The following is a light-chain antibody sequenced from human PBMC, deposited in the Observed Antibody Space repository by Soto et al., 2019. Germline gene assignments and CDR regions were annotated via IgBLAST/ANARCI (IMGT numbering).Light chain of an antibody. CDR3: MQGTHWPPIT. CDR1: GRPIYSDAKTE. Sequence: DVVVTQSPLALPVTLGQPASFSGTSSGRPIYSDAKTEPTWFLQRPGQSPRRLIFKFSNRDSGVPDRFSGSGSGTDFTLKISRVEAEDVGVYYCMQGTHWPPITFGQGTRLETK. J-gene: IGKJ5*01. V-gene: IGKV2-30*01. CDR2: KFS.